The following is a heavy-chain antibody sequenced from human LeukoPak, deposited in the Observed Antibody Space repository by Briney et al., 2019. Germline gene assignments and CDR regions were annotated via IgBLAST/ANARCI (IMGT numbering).Heavy chain of an antibody. Sequence: GGSLRLSCAASGFTFSSYGIHWVRQAPGKGLEWVAFIRYDGSNKYHADSVKGRFTISRDNSKNTVYLQMHSLRAEDPAVYFCAKEYGYDYNYFYSMDVWGKGTTVTISS. CDR2: IRYDGSNK. CDR3: AKEYGYDYNYFYSMDV. D-gene: IGHD1-1*01. J-gene: IGHJ6*03. CDR1: GFTFSSYG. V-gene: IGHV3-30*02.